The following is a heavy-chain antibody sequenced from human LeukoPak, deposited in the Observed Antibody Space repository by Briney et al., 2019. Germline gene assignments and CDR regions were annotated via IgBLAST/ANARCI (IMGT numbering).Heavy chain of an antibody. CDR3: ARLRFSSGWNFDY. Sequence: SETLSLTCTVSGGSISSGSYYWGWIRQPPGKGLEWIGSIYYSGNTYYNPSLKSRVTISVDTSKNQFSLNLSSVTAADTAVYYCARLRFSSGWNFDYWGQGTLVTVSS. CDR2: IYYSGNT. J-gene: IGHJ4*02. D-gene: IGHD6-19*01. V-gene: IGHV4-39*01. CDR1: GGSISSGSYY.